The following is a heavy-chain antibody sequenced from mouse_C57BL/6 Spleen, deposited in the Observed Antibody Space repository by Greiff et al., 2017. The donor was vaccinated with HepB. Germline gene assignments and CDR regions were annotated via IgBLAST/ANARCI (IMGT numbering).Heavy chain of an antibody. J-gene: IGHJ4*01. CDR1: GFSLTSYG. V-gene: IGHV2-6-1*01. CDR3: ARHGNYVGYAMDY. CDR2: IWSDGST. D-gene: IGHD2-1*01. Sequence: VQGVESGPGLVAPSQRLSITCTVSGFSLTSYGVHWVRQPPGKGLEWLVVIWSDGSTTYNSALKSRLSISKDNSKSQVFLKMNSLQTDDTAMYYCARHGNYVGYAMDYWGQRTSVTVSS.